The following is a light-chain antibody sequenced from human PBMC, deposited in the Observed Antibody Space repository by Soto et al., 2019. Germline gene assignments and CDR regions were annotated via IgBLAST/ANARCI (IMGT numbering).Light chain of an antibody. CDR1: QSISSW. V-gene: IGKV1-5*03. CDR3: QRSRWT. Sequence: DIQMTQSPSTLSASVGDRVTITCRASQSISSWLAWYQQKPGKAPKLLIYKASILESGVPSRFSGSVSGTEFTLTISSLQPDDFATYYCQRSRWTFDQGIKTEIK. CDR2: KAS. J-gene: IGKJ1*01.